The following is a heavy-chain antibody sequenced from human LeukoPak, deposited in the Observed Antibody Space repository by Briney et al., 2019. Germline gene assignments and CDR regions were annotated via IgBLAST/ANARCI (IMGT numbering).Heavy chain of an antibody. D-gene: IGHD4-17*01. CDR3: TTRSMTTVTTGGVNHFDY. V-gene: IGHV3-15*01. J-gene: IGHJ4*02. CDR2: IKSKTDGGTT. Sequence: GSLRLSCAASGFTFSNAWMSWVRQAPGKGLEWVGRIKSKTDGGTTDYAAPVKGRFTISRDDSKNTLYLQMNSLKTEDTAVYYCTTRSMTTVTTGGVNHFDYWGQGTLVTVSS. CDR1: GFTFSNAW.